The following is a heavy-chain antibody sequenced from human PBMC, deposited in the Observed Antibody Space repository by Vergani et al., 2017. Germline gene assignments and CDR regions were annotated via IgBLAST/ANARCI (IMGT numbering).Heavy chain of an antibody. D-gene: IGHD2-2*01. Sequence: EVQLLESGGGLVQPGGSLRLSCAASGFTFSSYAMSWVRQAPGQGLEWVSAISGSGGSTYYADSVKGRFTISRDNSKNTLYLQMNSLRAEDTAVYYCAKGLNGVGCSSTSCYRNYYYYMDVWGKGTTVTVSS. V-gene: IGHV3-23*01. CDR3: AKGLNGVGCSSTSCYRNYYYYMDV. CDR1: GFTFSSYA. CDR2: ISGSGGST. J-gene: IGHJ6*03.